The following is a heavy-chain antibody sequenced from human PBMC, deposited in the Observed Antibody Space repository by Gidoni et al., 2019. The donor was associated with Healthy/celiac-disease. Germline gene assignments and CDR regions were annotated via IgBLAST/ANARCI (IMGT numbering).Heavy chain of an antibody. Sequence: QVQLVQSGAEVKKPGSSVKVPCKASGGTFGSYAVSWVRQAPGQGLEWMGRIIPILGIANYAQKFQGRVTITADKSTSTAYMELSSLRSEDTAVYYCARGATNRRLDYWGQGTLVTVSS. CDR2: IIPILGIA. J-gene: IGHJ4*02. D-gene: IGHD5-12*01. CDR1: GGTFGSYA. CDR3: ARGATNRRLDY. V-gene: IGHV1-69*04.